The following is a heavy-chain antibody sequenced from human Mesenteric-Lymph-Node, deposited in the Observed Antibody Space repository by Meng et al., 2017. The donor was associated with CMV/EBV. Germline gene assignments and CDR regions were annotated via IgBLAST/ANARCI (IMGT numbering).Heavy chain of an antibody. V-gene: IGHV1-69*08. CDR1: GGSFNSYS. CDR2: IIPILGRV. J-gene: IGHJ4*02. Sequence: SVKVSCKASGGSFNSYSISWVRQAPGQGLEWMGKIIPILGRVNYAQKFQGRVTITADKSTSTAYMELSSLRSDDTAVYYCARGPSDSTSCFDYWGQGTLVTVSS. D-gene: IGHD6-13*01. CDR3: ARGPSDSTSCFDY.